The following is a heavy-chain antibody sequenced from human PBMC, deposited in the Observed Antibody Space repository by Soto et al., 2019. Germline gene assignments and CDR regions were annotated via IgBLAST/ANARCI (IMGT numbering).Heavy chain of an antibody. CDR1: EFSLSTYS. J-gene: IGHJ6*04. CDR3: AREKTAWPLAYGSEV. V-gene: IGHV3-21*03. D-gene: IGHD2-21*02. CDR2: ISTRSDV. Sequence: GSLRLSCSASEFSLSTYSMNWVRQAPGKGLEWVSSISTRSDVYYADSVKGRFTIARDNAKNSLSLQMNSLSAEDTGVYYCAREKTAWPLAYGSEVRGKGTTVTVSS.